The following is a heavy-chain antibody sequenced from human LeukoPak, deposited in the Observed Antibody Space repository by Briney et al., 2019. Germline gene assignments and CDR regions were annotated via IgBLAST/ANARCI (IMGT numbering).Heavy chain of an antibody. CDR1: GGSISSYY. D-gene: IGHD5-24*01. Sequence: SETLSLTCTVSGGSISSYYWSWIRQPPGRGLEWIGYIYYSGSTTYNPSLKSRVTISVDTSKNQFSLKLSSVTAADTAVYYCARTGDGYNYYNYYYMDVWGKGTTVTVTS. J-gene: IGHJ6*03. V-gene: IGHV4-59*01. CDR2: IYYSGST. CDR3: ARTGDGYNYYNYYYMDV.